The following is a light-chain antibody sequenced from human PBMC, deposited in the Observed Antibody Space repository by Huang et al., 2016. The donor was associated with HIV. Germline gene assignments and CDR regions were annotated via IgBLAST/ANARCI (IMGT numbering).Light chain of an antibody. J-gene: IGKJ1*01. Sequence: DIVMTQSPLSLPVTPGEPASISCRFSQSLLHSNGYNYLDWYLQKPGQAPQVLIYWGSNRASGVPDRFSGSGSGTDFTLKISRVEAEDVGVYYCMQALQTTWTFGQGTKVEIK. CDR3: MQALQTTWT. CDR2: WGS. V-gene: IGKV2-28*01. CDR1: QSLLHSNGYNY.